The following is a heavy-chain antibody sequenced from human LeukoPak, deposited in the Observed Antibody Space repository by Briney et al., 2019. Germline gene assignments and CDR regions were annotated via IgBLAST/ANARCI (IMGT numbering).Heavy chain of an antibody. CDR3: ARDRWCSSTSCPLYYYYGMDV. CDR2: TYYRSKWYN. V-gene: IGHV6-1*01. J-gene: IGHJ6*02. D-gene: IGHD2-2*01. CDR1: GDSVSSNSAA. Sequence: SQTLSLTCAISGDSVSSNSAAWNWIRQSPSRGLEWLGRTYYRSKWYNDYAVSVKSRITINPDTSKNQFSLQLNSVTPEDTAVSFCARDRWCSSTSCPLYYYYGMDVWGQGTTVTVSS.